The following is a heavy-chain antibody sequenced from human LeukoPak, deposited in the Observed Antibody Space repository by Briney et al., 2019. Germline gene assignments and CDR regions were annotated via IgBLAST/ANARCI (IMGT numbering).Heavy chain of an antibody. D-gene: IGHD6-19*01. CDR3: AREEGGDSSGWALDY. V-gene: IGHV3-30*02. CDR2: IRYDGSNK. Sequence: GGSLRLSCAASGFTFSSFVMHWVRQAPGKGLEWVAFIRYDGSNKYYADSVKGRFTISRDNAKNSLYLQMNSLRAEDTAVYYCAREEGGDSSGWALDYWGQGTLVTVSS. CDR1: GFTFSSFV. J-gene: IGHJ4*02.